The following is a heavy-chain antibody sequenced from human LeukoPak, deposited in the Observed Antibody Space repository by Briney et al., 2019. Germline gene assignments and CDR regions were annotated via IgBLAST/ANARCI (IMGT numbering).Heavy chain of an antibody. CDR2: INSDGSST. CDR3: ARDQRGDYFDY. V-gene: IGHV3-74*01. J-gene: IGHJ4*02. Sequence: GGSLRLSCAASGFTFSSYWMHWVRQAPGKGLVWVSRINSDGSSTSYADSVKGRFTIPRDNSKNTLYLQMNSLRAEDTAVYYCARDQRGDYFDYWGQGTLVTVSS. CDR1: GFTFSSYW.